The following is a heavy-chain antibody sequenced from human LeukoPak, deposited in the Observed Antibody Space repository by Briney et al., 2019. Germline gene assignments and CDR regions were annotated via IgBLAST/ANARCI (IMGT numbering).Heavy chain of an antibody. CDR2: ITYDGYYK. J-gene: IGHJ6*02. Sequence: PGGSLRLSCAASGFTFSNYGMHWVRQAPGNGLEWVALITYDGYYKYYADSVKGRFTISRDNSKNMYLQMNSLGAEDTAVYYCAKDLISMVRGSPMDVWGQGTTVTVSS. CDR3: AKDLISMVRGSPMDV. D-gene: IGHD3-10*01. CDR1: GFTFSNYG. V-gene: IGHV3-30*18.